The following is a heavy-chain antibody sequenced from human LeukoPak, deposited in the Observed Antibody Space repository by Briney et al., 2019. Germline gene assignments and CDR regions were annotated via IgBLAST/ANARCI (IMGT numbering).Heavy chain of an antibody. D-gene: IGHD6-13*01. CDR2: ISGSGGST. V-gene: IGHV3-23*01. CDR1: GFTFSSYA. J-gene: IGHJ4*02. Sequence: PGGSLRFSCAASGFTFSSYAMSWVRQAPGKGLEWVSAISGSGGSTYYADSVKGRFTISRDDSKNTLYLQMNSLRAEDTAVYYCAKTGSSSWGYFDYWGQGTLVTVSS. CDR3: AKTGSSSWGYFDY.